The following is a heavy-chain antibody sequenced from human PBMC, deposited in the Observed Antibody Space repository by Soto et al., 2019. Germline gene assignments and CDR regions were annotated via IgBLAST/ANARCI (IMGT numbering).Heavy chain of an antibody. V-gene: IGHV3-48*02. Sequence: EVQLVESGGGLVQPGGSLRLFCAASGFTFSSYSMNWVRQAPGKGLEWVSYISSSSSTIYYADSVKGRFTISRDNANNSLYLQMNSLRDEDTAVYYCASWTTVWTGIYQDYLGQGTLVTVSS. CDR3: ASWTTVWTGIYQDY. CDR2: ISSSSSTI. CDR1: GFTFSSYS. J-gene: IGHJ4*02. D-gene: IGHD3-10*01.